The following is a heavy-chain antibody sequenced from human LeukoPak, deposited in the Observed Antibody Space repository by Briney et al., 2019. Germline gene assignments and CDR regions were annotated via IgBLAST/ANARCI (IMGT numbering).Heavy chain of an antibody. D-gene: IGHD2-15*01. Sequence: ASVKVSCKASGGTFSSYAISWVRQAPGQGLEWMGGIIPIFGAANYAQKFQGRVTITTDESTSTAYMELSSLRSEDTAVYYCATSVVDNYYYYYYYMDVWGKGTTVTVSS. CDR1: GGTFSSYA. CDR2: IIPIFGAA. CDR3: ATSVVDNYYYYYYYMDV. V-gene: IGHV1-69*05. J-gene: IGHJ6*03.